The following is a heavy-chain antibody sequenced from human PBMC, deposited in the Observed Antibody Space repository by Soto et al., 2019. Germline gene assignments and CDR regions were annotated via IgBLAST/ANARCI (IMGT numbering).Heavy chain of an antibody. CDR1: GFTFSSYS. J-gene: IGHJ1*01. Sequence: GGSLRLSCAASGFTFSSYSMNWVRQAPGKGLEWVSYISSSSSTIYYADSVKGRFTISRDNAKNSLYLQMNSLRDEDTAVYYCARSGWNYYGFTIEYFQHWGQGTLVTSPQ. CDR3: ARSGWNYYGFTIEYFQH. V-gene: IGHV3-48*02. D-gene: IGHD3-10*01. CDR2: ISSSSSTI.